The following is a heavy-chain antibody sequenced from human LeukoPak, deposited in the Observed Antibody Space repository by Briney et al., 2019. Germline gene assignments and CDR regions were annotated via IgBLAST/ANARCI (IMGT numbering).Heavy chain of an antibody. Sequence: ASVKVSCKASGYTFTSYGISWVRQAPGQGLEWMGWISAYNGNTNYAQKLQGRVTMTTDTSTSTAYMELRSLRSDDTAVYYCARVSRGIQLWTYYYYGMDVWGQGTTVTVS. V-gene: IGHV1-18*01. D-gene: IGHD5-18*01. J-gene: IGHJ6*02. CDR3: ARVSRGIQLWTYYYYGMDV. CDR1: GYTFTSYG. CDR2: ISAYNGNT.